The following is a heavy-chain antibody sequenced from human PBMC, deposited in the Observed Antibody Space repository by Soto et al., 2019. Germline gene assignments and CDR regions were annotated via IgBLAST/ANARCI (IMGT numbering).Heavy chain of an antibody. D-gene: IGHD3-3*01. CDR3: ARGLGFWSGYYIMRVHRYVNWFDP. CDR1: GGSFSGYY. CDR2: INQSGST. Sequence: SETLSLTCAVYGGSFSGYYWSWIRQPPGRGLEWLGGINQSGSTNYNPSHKSRVTISVDTSKNQFSLKLSSVTAADTAVSYCARGLGFWSGYYIMRVHRYVNWFDPWGQGTLVTVSS. V-gene: IGHV4-34*01. J-gene: IGHJ5*02.